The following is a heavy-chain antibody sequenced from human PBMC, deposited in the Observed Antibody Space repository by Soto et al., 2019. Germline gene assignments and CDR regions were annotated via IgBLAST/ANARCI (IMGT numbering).Heavy chain of an antibody. CDR1: GFTVSSNY. Sequence: PGGSLRLSCAASGFTVSSNYMSWVRQAPGKGLEWVSVIYSGGSTYYADSVKGRFTISRDNSKNTLYLQMNSLRAEDTAVYYCARERLKGPYDSSGHYDYWGQGTLVTVSS. CDR2: IYSGGST. J-gene: IGHJ4*02. D-gene: IGHD3-22*01. V-gene: IGHV3-53*01. CDR3: ARERLKGPYDSSGHYDY.